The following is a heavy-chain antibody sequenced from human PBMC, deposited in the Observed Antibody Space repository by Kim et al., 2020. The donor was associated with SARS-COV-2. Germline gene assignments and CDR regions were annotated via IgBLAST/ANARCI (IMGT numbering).Heavy chain of an antibody. CDR3: ARDNPGAK. CDR2: NGNR. D-gene: IGHD7-27*01. J-gene: IGHJ4*02. Sequence: NGNRDYAQKRQGRVTMTTDTSTSTAYMELRSLRSDDTAVYYCARDNPGAKWGQGTLVTVSS. V-gene: IGHV1-18*01.